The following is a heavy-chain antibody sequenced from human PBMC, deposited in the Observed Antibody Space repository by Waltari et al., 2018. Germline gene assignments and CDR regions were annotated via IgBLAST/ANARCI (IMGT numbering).Heavy chain of an antibody. CDR1: GYTFTSYD. Sequence: QVQLVQSGAEVKKPGASVKVSCKASGYTFTSYDINWVRQATGQGLEWMGWMNPNSGNTGYAQKFQGRVTITRNTSISTAYMELSSLRSEDTAVYHCARGLYYDYIWGSYRYSWFDPWGQGTLVTVSS. D-gene: IGHD3-16*02. V-gene: IGHV1-8*03. CDR3: ARGLYYDYIWGSYRYSWFDP. CDR2: MNPNSGNT. J-gene: IGHJ5*02.